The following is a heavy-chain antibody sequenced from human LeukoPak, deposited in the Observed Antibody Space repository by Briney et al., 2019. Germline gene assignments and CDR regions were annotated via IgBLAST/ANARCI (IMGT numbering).Heavy chain of an antibody. Sequence: ASVKVSCKASGYPFTDYYIHWVRQAPGQGLEWMGWINPNSGGTKYAQNFQGRVSMTRDTSITTAYMELSRLRSDDTAVYYYARLYLQAARPKDYWGQGTLVTVSS. CDR3: ARLYLQAARPKDY. CDR1: GYPFTDYY. D-gene: IGHD6-6*01. J-gene: IGHJ4*02. V-gene: IGHV1-2*02. CDR2: INPNSGGT.